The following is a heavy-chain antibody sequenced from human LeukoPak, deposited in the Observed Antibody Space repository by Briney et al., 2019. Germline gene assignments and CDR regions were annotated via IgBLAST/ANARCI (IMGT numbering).Heavy chain of an antibody. Sequence: SETLSLTCTVSGGSISSYYWSWIRQPAGKGLEWIGRIYTSGSTNYNPSLKSRVTMSVDTSKNQFSLKLSSVTAADTAVYYCARGRGSSTSLYYFDYWGQGTLVTVSS. CDR1: GGSISSYY. J-gene: IGHJ4*02. V-gene: IGHV4-4*07. CDR2: IYTSGST. CDR3: ARGRGSSTSLYYFDY. D-gene: IGHD2-2*01.